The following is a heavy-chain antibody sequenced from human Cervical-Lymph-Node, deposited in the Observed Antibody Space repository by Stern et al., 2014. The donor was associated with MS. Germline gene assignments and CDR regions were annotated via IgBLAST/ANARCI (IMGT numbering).Heavy chain of an antibody. D-gene: IGHD5-12*01. J-gene: IGHJ4*02. V-gene: IGHV1-69*01. CDR1: GGTFGSFG. CDR3: TREAIGHSGTFDF. CDR2: IIPIFGTA. Sequence: QMQLVQSGAEVKKPGSLVKVSCRASGGTFGSFGVNWVRQAPGQGLEWMGDIIPIFGTANYAQRFQGRVTITADDSTTTVYMELNSLTSDDTAVYFCTREAIGHSGTFDFWGQGTLVTVSS.